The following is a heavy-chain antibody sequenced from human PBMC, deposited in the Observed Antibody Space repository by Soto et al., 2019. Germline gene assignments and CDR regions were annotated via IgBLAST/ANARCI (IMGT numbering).Heavy chain of an antibody. J-gene: IGHJ6*02. CDR2: LWYDGSNK. V-gene: IGHV3-33*01. D-gene: IGHD6-13*01. CDR3: AREDEAAAGIYYYGMDV. Sequence: QEQLVESGGGVVQPGRSLRLSCAASGFTFSSYGMHWVRQAPAKGLEWVASLWYDGSNKYYADSVKGRFTISRDNSKNTLYLQMNSLRAEDTAVYYCAREDEAAAGIYYYGMDVWGQGTTVTVSS. CDR1: GFTFSSYG.